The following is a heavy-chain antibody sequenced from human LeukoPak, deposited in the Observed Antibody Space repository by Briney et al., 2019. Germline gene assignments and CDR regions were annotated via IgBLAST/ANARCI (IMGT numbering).Heavy chain of an antibody. D-gene: IGHD6-13*01. CDR1: GFTFSSYA. CDR3: ATSTVSIAADGTVWFDP. J-gene: IGHJ5*02. V-gene: IGHV3-23*01. Sequence: GGSLRLSCAASGFTFSSYAMSWVRQAPGKGLEWVSAISGSGGSTYYADSVKGRFTISRDNSKNTLYLQMNSLRAEDTAVYYCATSTVSIAADGTVWFDPWGQGTLVTVSS. CDR2: ISGSGGST.